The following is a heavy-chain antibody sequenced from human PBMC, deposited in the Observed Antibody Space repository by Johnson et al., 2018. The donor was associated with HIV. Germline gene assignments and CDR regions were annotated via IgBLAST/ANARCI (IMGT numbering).Heavy chain of an antibody. CDR1: GFTVMSHY. CDR3: ARVSCSSTSCLGDGAFDI. D-gene: IGHD2-2*01. Sequence: VQLVESGGGSVQPGGSLRLSCAASGFTVMSHYMTWVRQAPGKGLEWVSVIYDGDTTYYTDSVKGRFTISRDNSKNTLFLQMNSLRPEDTAVYYCARVSCSSTSCLGDGAFDIWGQGTMVTVSS. V-gene: IGHV3-66*02. J-gene: IGHJ3*02. CDR2: IYDGDTT.